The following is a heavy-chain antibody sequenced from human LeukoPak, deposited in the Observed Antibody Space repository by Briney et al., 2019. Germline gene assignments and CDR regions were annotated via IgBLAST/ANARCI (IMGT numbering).Heavy chain of an antibody. CDR3: ARGWYCSSTSCYPCYMDV. J-gene: IGHJ6*03. D-gene: IGHD2-2*01. V-gene: IGHV4-59*01. CDR1: GGSISSYY. CDR2: IYYSGST. Sequence: SETLSLTCTVSGGSISSYYWSWIRQPPGKGLEWIGYIYYSGSTNYNPSLKSRVTISVGTSKNQFSLKLSSVTAADTAVYYCARGWYCSSTSCYPCYMDVWGKGTTVTVSS.